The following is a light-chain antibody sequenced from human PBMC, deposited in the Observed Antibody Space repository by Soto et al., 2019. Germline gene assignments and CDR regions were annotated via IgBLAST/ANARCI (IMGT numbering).Light chain of an antibody. J-gene: IGKJ3*01. CDR3: QPYYSTPFT. Sequence: DIVMTQSPDSLAVSLGERATINCKSSQSVLYSSNNKNYLAWYQQKPGQPPKLLIYWALSRESGVPDRFSGSGSETDFTLTISILQAEDVAVYYCQPYYSTPFTFRPGTKVDIK. V-gene: IGKV4-1*01. CDR2: WAL. CDR1: QSVLYSSNNKNY.